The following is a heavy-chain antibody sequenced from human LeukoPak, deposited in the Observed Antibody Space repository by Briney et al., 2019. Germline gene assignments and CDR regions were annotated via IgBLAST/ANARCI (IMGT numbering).Heavy chain of an antibody. CDR1: GGSISSSSYC. CDR2: IYYSGST. V-gene: IGHV4-39*01. CDR3: AKSGGSGLIDY. Sequence: SETLSLTCTVSGGSISSSSYCWGWIRQPPGKGLEWIGSIYYSGSTYYNPSLKSRVTISIDTSKNQFSLRLNSVTAADTAMYYCAKSGGSGLIDYWGQGTLVTVSS. J-gene: IGHJ4*02. D-gene: IGHD6-25*01.